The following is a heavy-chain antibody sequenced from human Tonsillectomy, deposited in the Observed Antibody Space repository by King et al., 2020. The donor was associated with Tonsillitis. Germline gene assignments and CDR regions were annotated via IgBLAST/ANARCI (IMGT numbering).Heavy chain of an antibody. CDR3: ARDLGYFDSGGYQNLYFDL. CDR2: LIPIFATT. Sequence: QVQLVQSGAEVKKPGSSVKVSCKASGGTFGSYSVSWVRQAPGQGLEWMGQLIPIFATTKYAQIFQGRVTITADESTSTAYMELSSLKSEDTAVYYCARDLGYFDSGGYQNLYFDLWGRGTLVTVSS. V-gene: IGHV1-69*19. CDR1: GGTFGSYS. J-gene: IGHJ2*01. D-gene: IGHD3-22*01.